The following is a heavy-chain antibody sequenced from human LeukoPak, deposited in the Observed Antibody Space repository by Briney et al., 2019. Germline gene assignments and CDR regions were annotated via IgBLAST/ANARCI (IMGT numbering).Heavy chain of an antibody. J-gene: IGHJ4*02. V-gene: IGHV3-23*01. D-gene: IGHD5-18*01. Sequence: AGGSLRLSCAASGFTFSNYAMNWARQAPGRGLEWVSAISESGGRTYYADSVKGRFTISRDNSKNTLYLQIDSLRAEDTAVYWCAKRGYNYGYGFDYWGQGILVTVSS. CDR1: GFTFSNYA. CDR3: AKRGYNYGYGFDY. CDR2: ISESGGRT.